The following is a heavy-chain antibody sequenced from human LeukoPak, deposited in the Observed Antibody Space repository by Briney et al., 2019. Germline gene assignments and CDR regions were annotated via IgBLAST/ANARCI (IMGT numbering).Heavy chain of an antibody. D-gene: IGHD6-6*01. CDR1: GYSISSGYY. J-gene: IGHJ5*02. CDR3: ARQVYSSSSWFDP. Sequence: ASETLSLTCAVSGYSISSGYYWGWIRQPPGKGLEWIGSIYHSGSTYYNPSLKSQVTISVDTSKNQFSLKLSSVTAADTAVYYCARQVYSSSSWFDPWGQGTLVTVSS. CDR2: IYHSGST. V-gene: IGHV4-38-2*01.